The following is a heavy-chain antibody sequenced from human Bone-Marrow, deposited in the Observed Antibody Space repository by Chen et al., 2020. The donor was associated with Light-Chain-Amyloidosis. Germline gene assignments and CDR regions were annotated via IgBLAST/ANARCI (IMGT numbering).Heavy chain of an antibody. Sequence: EVQLVESGGGLVKPGGSLRLSCAASGFTFSNAWMSWVRQAPGKGLEWVGRIKSKTDGGTTDYAAPVKGRFTISRDDSKNTLYLQMNSLKTEDTAVYYCTTDTQRPRYGALYYFDYWGQGTLVTVSS. J-gene: IGHJ4*02. CDR3: TTDTQRPRYGALYYFDY. CDR1: GFTFSNAW. CDR2: IKSKTDGGTT. V-gene: IGHV3-15*01. D-gene: IGHD4-17*01.